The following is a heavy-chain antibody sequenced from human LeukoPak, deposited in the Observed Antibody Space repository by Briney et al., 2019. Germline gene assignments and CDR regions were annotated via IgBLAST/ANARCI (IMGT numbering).Heavy chain of an antibody. J-gene: IGHJ3*02. V-gene: IGHV3-9*01. Sequence: GRSLRLSCAASGFTFDAYAMHWVRQGPGKGLEWVSGISWNSGSIGYADSVRGRFTISRDNAKNSLYLQMNSLRAEDTALYYCARIAGHDAFGIWGQGTMVTVSS. CDR1: GFTFDAYA. CDR3: ARIAGHDAFGI. D-gene: IGHD2-21*01. CDR2: ISWNSGSI.